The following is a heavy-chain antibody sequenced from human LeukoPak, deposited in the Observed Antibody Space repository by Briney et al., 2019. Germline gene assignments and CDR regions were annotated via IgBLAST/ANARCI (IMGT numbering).Heavy chain of an antibody. V-gene: IGHV4-59*01. J-gene: IGHJ3*02. D-gene: IGHD3-3*01. CDR1: GGSISSYY. CDR2: IYYSGST. Sequence: PSETLSLTCTVSGGSISSYYWSWIRQPPGKGLEWIGYIYYSGSTNYNPSLRSRVTISVDTSKNQFSLKLSSVTAADTAVYYCARGNDFWSGYSGDAFDIWGQGTMVTVSS. CDR3: ARGNDFWSGYSGDAFDI.